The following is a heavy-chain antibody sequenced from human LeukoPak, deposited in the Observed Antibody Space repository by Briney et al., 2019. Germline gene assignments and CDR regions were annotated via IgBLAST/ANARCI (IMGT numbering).Heavy chain of an antibody. CDR2: IKSKTDGGTT. D-gene: IGHD6-19*01. V-gene: IGHV3-15*01. CDR1: GFTFSNAW. J-gene: IGHJ4*02. CDR3: TTTAVADLGFDY. Sequence: GGSLRLSCAASGFTFSNAWMSWVHQAPGKGLEWVGRIKSKTDGGTTDYAAPVKGRFTISRDDSKNTLYLQMNSLKTEDTAVYYCTTTAVADLGFDYWGQGTLVTVSS.